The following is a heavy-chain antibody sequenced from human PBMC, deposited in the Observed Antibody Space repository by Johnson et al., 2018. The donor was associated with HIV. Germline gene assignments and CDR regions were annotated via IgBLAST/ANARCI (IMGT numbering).Heavy chain of an antibody. CDR2: TSYDGGNK. CDR1: GFIFSDYA. Sequence: QVQLVESGGGVVQPGRSLRLSCAASGFIFSDYAMHWVRLAPGKGLEWVAVTSYDGGNKYYADSVKGRLTISRDNSKNTLYLQMNSLRAEDTALYYCARERVGDAFDIWGRGTRVTVSS. D-gene: IGHD1-26*01. V-gene: IGHV3-30-3*01. J-gene: IGHJ3*02. CDR3: ARERVGDAFDI.